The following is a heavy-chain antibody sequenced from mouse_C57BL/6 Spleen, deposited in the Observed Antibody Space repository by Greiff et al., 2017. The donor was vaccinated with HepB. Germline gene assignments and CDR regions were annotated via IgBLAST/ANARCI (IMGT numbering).Heavy chain of an antibody. Sequence: VQGVESGAELVKPGASVKISCKASGYAFSSYWMNWVKQRPGKGLEWIGQIYPGDGDTNYNGKFKGKATLTADKSSSTAYMQLSSLTSEDSAVDFCARSGYGKGYFDVWGTGTTVTVSS. V-gene: IGHV1-80*01. CDR2: IYPGDGDT. CDR1: GYAFSSYW. D-gene: IGHD2-10*02. J-gene: IGHJ1*03. CDR3: ARSGYGKGYFDV.